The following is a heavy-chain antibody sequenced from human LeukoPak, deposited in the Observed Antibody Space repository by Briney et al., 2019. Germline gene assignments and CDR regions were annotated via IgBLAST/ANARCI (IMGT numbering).Heavy chain of an antibody. CDR2: ISGSGGST. CDR1: GFTFSSYA. Sequence: EGSLRLSCAASGFTFSSYAMSWVRQAPGKGLEWVSVISGSGGSTYYADSVKGRFTISRDNSKNTLYLQMNSLRAEDTAVYYCAKPKVSSSGYYRPDAFDIWGQGTMVTVSS. J-gene: IGHJ3*02. V-gene: IGHV3-23*01. CDR3: AKPKVSSSGYYRPDAFDI. D-gene: IGHD3-22*01.